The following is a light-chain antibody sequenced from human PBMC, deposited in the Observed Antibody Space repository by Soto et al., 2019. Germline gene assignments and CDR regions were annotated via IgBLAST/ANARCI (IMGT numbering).Light chain of an antibody. CDR1: SSDVGGYNY. Sequence: QSALTQPASVSGSLGQSITISCTGTSSDVGGYNYVSWYQQDPGKAPKLIIYDVSNRPSGVSNRFSGSKSGNTASLTISGHQAEDAADYYCSSYTSSSTLLFGGGTKLTVL. CDR3: SSYTSSSTLL. J-gene: IGLJ2*01. V-gene: IGLV2-14*03. CDR2: DVS.